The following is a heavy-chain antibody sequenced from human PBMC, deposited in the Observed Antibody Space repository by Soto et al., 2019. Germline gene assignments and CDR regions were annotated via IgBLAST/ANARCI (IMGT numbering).Heavy chain of an antibody. V-gene: IGHV3-30-3*01. CDR1: GFTFSSYA. CDR3: HLVVAAIDFDY. J-gene: IGHJ4*02. D-gene: IGHD2-15*01. Sequence: QVQLVESGGGVVQPGRSLRLSCAASGFTFSSYAMHWVRQAQGKGLEWVAVISYDGSNKYYADSVKGRFTISRDNSKNTLYLQMNSLRAEDTAVYYCHLVVAAIDFDYWGQGTLVTVSS. CDR2: ISYDGSNK.